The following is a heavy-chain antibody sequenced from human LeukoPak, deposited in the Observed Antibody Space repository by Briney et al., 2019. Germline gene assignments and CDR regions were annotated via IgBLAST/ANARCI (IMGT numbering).Heavy chain of an antibody. D-gene: IGHD2-21*01. CDR3: ARGGLAYCGGACSSMAEDEKFQEFGF. V-gene: IGHV4-30-2*01. Sequence: NPSETLSLTCTVSGGSISSGDYYWRWVRQPPGKGLEWIAHIDNAGTTYYNPSLMSRITMSVNTSKNQFSLRLTSVTAADTALYYCARGGLAYCGGACSSMAEDEKFQEFGFWGQGTRVTVSS. CDR2: IDNAGTT. CDR1: GGSISSGDYY. J-gene: IGHJ1*01.